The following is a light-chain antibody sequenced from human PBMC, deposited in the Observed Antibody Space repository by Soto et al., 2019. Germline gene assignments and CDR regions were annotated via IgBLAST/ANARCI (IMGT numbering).Light chain of an antibody. CDR1: QEISSY. CDR3: QQLNSYPYT. CDR2: VAS. J-gene: IGKJ2*01. Sequence: DSQLTQSPSFLSASVGDRVTITCRASQEISSYLAWYQQKPGKAPKLLVYVASTLQSGVPSRFSGSGSGTEFTLTISSLQPEDFATYYCQQLNSYPYTFGQGTKLEIK. V-gene: IGKV1-9*01.